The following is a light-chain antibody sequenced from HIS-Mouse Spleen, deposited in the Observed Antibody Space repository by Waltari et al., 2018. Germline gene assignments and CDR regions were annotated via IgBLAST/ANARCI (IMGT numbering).Light chain of an antibody. V-gene: IGKV1-5*03. CDR1: QRISSW. J-gene: IGKJ4*01. CDR2: KAS. CDR3: QQYNSYLT. Sequence: DIQMTQSPSTLSASVGDRVTITCRASQRISSWLAWYQQKPGKAPKLLIYKASSLESGVPSRFGGSGSGTEFTLTISRLQPDDFATYYCQQYNSYLTFGGGTKVEIK.